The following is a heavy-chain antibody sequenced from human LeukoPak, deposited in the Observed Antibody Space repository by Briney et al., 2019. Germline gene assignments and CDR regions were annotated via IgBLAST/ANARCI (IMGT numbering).Heavy chain of an antibody. CDR2: IYTRGSN. J-gene: IGHJ2*01. V-gene: IGHV4-4*07. CDR1: GGSSNSYY. Sequence: SETLSLICTGSGGSSNSYYWDWIRQPAGKGLEGRWHIYTRGSNKYNPSLKRRVIMSIDTSKNHFSLNVYSVTAEGTGVYYCEQNYPAVPPFHLWGKGPVVPVLS. CDR3: EQNYPAVPPFHL. D-gene: IGHD6-19*01.